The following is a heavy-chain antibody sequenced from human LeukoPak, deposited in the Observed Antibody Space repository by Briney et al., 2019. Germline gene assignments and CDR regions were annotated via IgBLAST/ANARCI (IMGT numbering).Heavy chain of an antibody. J-gene: IGHJ4*02. CDR1: WFTLKSYA. D-gene: IGHD2-2*01. CDR2: ISYDGSNK. Sequence: PGRSPRLSCSAPWFTLKSYAMPRVRPAPGQGVGWVGGISYDGSNKYYADSVKGRFTISRDNSKNTLYLQMNSLRAEDTAVYYCARDLVGHPPEYYFDYWGQGTLVTVSS. V-gene: IGHV3-30-3*01. CDR3: ARDLVGHPPEYYFDY.